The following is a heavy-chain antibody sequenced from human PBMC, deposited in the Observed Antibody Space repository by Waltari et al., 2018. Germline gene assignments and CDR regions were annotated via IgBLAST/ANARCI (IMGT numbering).Heavy chain of an antibody. CDR1: GFSVSSNY. CDR2: IYSGGST. Sequence: EVQLVESGGGLIQPGGSLSLSCAVYGFSVSSNYMSWVPQAPGKGLEWVSVIYSGGSTYYAGSVKGRFTISRDNSKNTLYLQMNSLRAEDTAIYYCARGYNWNDHYFDYWGQGTLVTVSS. V-gene: IGHV3-53*01. D-gene: IGHD1-20*01. CDR3: ARGYNWNDHYFDY. J-gene: IGHJ4*02.